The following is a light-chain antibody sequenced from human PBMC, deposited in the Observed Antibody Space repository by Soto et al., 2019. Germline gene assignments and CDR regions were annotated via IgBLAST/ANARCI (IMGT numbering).Light chain of an antibody. CDR2: DVS. V-gene: IGKV1-5*01. CDR1: ESISSW. Sequence: DLQITQSPSNLSASIGDRVTSTCRARESISSWLAWYQQKPGKAPKLLIYDVSSLESGVPSRFSGSGSGTEFTLTISSLEPEDFAVYYCQQRRSWPPTITFGQGTRLEIK. J-gene: IGKJ5*01. CDR3: QQRRSWPPTIT.